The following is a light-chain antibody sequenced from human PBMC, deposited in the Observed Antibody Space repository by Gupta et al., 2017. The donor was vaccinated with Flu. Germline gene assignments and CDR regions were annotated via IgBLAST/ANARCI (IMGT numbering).Light chain of an antibody. CDR1: SSDVGGYNY. Sequence: QSALTQPPSASGSPLPSGTISCTGTSSDVGGYNYVSWDQHHPGKAPKVMMYEVNKRPSGVPDRFSGSKSGNTASPTVSGGQAEDDDDDYCSAAAGNAYVLGSGTKLTVL. V-gene: IGLV2-8*01. J-gene: IGLJ1*01. CDR2: EVN. CDR3: SAAAGNAYV.